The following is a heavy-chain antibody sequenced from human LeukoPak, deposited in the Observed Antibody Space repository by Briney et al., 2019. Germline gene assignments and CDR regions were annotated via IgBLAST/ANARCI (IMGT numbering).Heavy chain of an antibody. D-gene: IGHD3-3*01. CDR3: ASARSDFWSGYFDY. J-gene: IGHJ4*02. V-gene: IGHV4-59*08. Sequence: SETLSLTCTVSGGSISSYYWSWIRQPSGKGLEWIGYIYYSGSTNYNPSLKSRVTISVDTSKNQFSLKLSSVTAADTAVYYCASARSDFWSGYFDYWGQGTLVTVSS. CDR2: IYYSGST. CDR1: GGSISSYY.